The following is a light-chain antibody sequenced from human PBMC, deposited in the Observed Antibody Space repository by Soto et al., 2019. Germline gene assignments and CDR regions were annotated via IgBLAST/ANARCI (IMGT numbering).Light chain of an antibody. V-gene: IGKV1-39*01. CDR3: QQSYSPPKT. J-gene: IGKJ1*01. Sequence: DIQMTQSPSSLSASVGDRITITCRASESISTYLNWYQQKSGEAPKLLIFGSLNLQSGVPSRFSGGGSGTDFTLTIRSLQPEDFATCYCQQSYSPPKTVGQGTKVDSK. CDR2: GSL. CDR1: ESISTY.